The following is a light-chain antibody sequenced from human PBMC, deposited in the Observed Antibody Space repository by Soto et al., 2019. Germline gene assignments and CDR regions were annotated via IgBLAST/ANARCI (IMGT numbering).Light chain of an antibody. CDR3: QQYGSSPLT. Sequence: EIVMTQSPATLSVSPGERATLSCRASQSISSNLAWYQQKPGQAPRLLISGASTRATGIPARFSGSGSGTDFTLTISRLEPEDFAVYYCQQYGSSPLTFGGGTKVDIK. CDR1: QSISSN. CDR2: GAS. V-gene: IGKV3-15*01. J-gene: IGKJ4*01.